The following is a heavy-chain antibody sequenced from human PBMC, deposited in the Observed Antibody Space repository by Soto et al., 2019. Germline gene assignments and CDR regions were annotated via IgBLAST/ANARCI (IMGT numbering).Heavy chain of an antibody. Sequence: QVQLVESGGGVVQPGRSLRLSCAASGFTFSSYGMHWVRQAPGRGLEGVAVIWYDGSNKYYADSVKGRFTISRDNSKNTLYLQMNSLRAEDTAVYYCARDKVATTTDGYYYYGMDVWGQGTTVTVSS. CDR1: GFTFSSYG. D-gene: IGHD5-12*01. CDR2: IWYDGSNK. V-gene: IGHV3-33*01. CDR3: ARDKVATTTDGYYYYGMDV. J-gene: IGHJ6*02.